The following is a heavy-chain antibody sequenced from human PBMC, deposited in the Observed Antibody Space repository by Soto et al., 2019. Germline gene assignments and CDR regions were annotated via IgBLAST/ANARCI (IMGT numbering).Heavy chain of an antibody. CDR3: ARQTKPDAFDI. CDR2: ISAYNGNT. D-gene: IGHD2-8*01. Sequence: ASVKVYFNASCYTFPSYGIILVRQDPGQGLEWMGWISAYNGNTNYAQKLQGRVTMTTDTSTSTAYMELRSLRSDDTAVYYCARQTKPDAFDIWGQGTMVTVSS. CDR1: CYTFPSYG. V-gene: IGHV1-18*01. J-gene: IGHJ3*02.